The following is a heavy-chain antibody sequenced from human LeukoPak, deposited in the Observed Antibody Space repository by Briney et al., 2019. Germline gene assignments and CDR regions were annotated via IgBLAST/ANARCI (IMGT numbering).Heavy chain of an antibody. CDR3: ASKRGDY. J-gene: IGHJ4*02. Sequence: PGGSLRLSCAASGFIFDDYGMSWVRQAPGKGLEWVSGINWKGGSTGYADSVKGRFTISRDNSKNTLYLQMNSLRAEDTAVYYCASKRGDYWGQGTLVTVSS. CDR2: INWKGGST. V-gene: IGHV3-20*04. CDR1: GFIFDDYG.